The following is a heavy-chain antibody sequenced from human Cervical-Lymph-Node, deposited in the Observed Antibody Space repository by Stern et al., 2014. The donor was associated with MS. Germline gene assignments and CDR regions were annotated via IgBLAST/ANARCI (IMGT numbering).Heavy chain of an antibody. CDR3: PRGQGYHDFLTSWGY. CDR1: GGIFNNYA. J-gene: IGHJ4*02. V-gene: IGHV1-69*01. Sequence: QVQLVQSGAEVRKPGSSVKVSCKASGGIFNNYAIHWVRQAPGQGLEWMGGIIPLFGAPNYTQNFQGRVTITADASTSTAYMELSSLRSEDTAVYYCPRGQGYHDFLTSWGYWGQGTLVTVSP. CDR2: IIPLFGAP. D-gene: IGHD3/OR15-3a*01.